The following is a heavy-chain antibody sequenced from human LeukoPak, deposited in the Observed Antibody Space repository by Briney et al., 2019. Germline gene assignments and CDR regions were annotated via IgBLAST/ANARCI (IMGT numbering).Heavy chain of an antibody. V-gene: IGHV3-15*01. Sequence: GGSLRLSCAASGFTFSNAWMSWVRQAPGKGLEWVGRIKSKTDGGTTDYAAPVKGRFTISRDDSKNTLYLQMNSLKTEDTAVYYCTTESDFWSGYYFVYYWGQGTLVTVSS. CDR2: IKSKTDGGTT. CDR3: TTESDFWSGYYFVYY. J-gene: IGHJ4*02. CDR1: GFTFSNAW. D-gene: IGHD3-3*01.